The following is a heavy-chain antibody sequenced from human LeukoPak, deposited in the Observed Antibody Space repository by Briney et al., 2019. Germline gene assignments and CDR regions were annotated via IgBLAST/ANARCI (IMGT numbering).Heavy chain of an antibody. Sequence: GGSLTLSCAAPGFPISSYAMHWVRHAPGTGMGWVSIISYEGGNKYYADSVKGRFTISRDNSKHTLYLQMNSLGAEDTAVYYCARVGNCSGGSCYFDYWGQGTLVTVSS. CDR2: ISYEGGNK. CDR1: GFPISSYA. D-gene: IGHD2-15*01. J-gene: IGHJ4*02. V-gene: IGHV3-30-3*01. CDR3: ARVGNCSGGSCYFDY.